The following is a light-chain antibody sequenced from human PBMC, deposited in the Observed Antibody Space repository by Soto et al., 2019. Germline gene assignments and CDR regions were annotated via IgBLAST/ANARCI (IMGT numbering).Light chain of an antibody. CDR2: ATS. Sequence: DIQMTQSPSTLSASIGDRVTITCRASQNIVTYLNWYLQKPGQAPKLLIYATSSLQSGVPPRFSGSGSGTEFTFTISSLQPEDFATYYRQQSYNFPRTFGQGTKVDIK. V-gene: IGKV1-39*01. J-gene: IGKJ1*01. CDR1: QNIVTY. CDR3: QQSYNFPRT.